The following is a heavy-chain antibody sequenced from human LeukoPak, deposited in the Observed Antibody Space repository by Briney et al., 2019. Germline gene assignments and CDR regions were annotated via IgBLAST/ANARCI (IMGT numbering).Heavy chain of an antibody. Sequence: GGSLRLSCAASGFSFSSYAMHWVRQAPGKGLEWVSVISYDGSNKYYADSVKGRFTISRDNSKNTLYLQMNSLRAEDTAVYCCAAEYDILTGYYNGNDYWGQGTLVTVSS. CDR2: ISYDGSNK. V-gene: IGHV3-30-3*01. D-gene: IGHD3-9*01. J-gene: IGHJ4*02. CDR3: AAEYDILTGYYNGNDY. CDR1: GFSFSSYA.